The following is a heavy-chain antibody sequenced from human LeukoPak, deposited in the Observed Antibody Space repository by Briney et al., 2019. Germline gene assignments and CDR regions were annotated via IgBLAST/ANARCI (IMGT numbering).Heavy chain of an antibody. D-gene: IGHD1-1*01. V-gene: IGHV1-46*01. J-gene: IGHJ4*02. Sequence: GASVKVSCKASGYTFINYYIHWVRQVPGQGLEWVGIINPSGGSTTYAQKFQGRVSMTRDTSTSTVYMELSSLESDDTALYYCARHSLPGTTPFDYWGQGTLVTVSS. CDR3: ARHSLPGTTPFDY. CDR1: GYTFINYY. CDR2: INPSGGST.